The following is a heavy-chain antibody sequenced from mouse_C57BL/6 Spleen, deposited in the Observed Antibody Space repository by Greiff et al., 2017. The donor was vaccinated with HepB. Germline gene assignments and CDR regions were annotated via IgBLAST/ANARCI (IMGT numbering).Heavy chain of an antibody. CDR3: TTWYEYAGGY. D-gene: IGHD2-4*01. CDR2: IDPENGDT. CDR1: GFNIKDDY. J-gene: IGHJ2*01. V-gene: IGHV14-4*01. Sequence: EVQLQQSGAELVRPGASVKLSCTASGFNIKDDYMHWVKQRPEQGLEWIGWIDPENGDTEYASKFQGKATITADKSSNTAYLQLSSLTSEDTAVYYCTTWYEYAGGYWGQGTTLTVSS.